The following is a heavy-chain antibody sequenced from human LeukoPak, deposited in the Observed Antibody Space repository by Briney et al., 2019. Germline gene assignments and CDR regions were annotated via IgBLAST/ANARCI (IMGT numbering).Heavy chain of an antibody. D-gene: IGHD4-17*01. CDR1: GFTFSNYA. J-gene: IGHJ4*02. V-gene: IGHV3-23*01. Sequence: PGGSLRLSCATSGFTFSNYAMSWVRQAPGKGLEGLAAIRYSGRTTYYADSVEGRFTISSDNSKNALYLQMNNRRAEDTAVYYCATLGVNTVTLGSDVYWGQGTLVTVSS. CDR2: IRYSGRTT. CDR3: ATLGVNTVTLGSDVY.